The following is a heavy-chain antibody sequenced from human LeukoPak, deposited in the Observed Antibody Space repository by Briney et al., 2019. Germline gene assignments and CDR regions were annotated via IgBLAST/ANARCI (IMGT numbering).Heavy chain of an antibody. V-gene: IGHV4-39*07. Sequence: PSETLSLTCTVSGGSISSSSYYWGWIRQPPGKGLEWIGSIYYSGSTNYNPSLKSRVTISVDTSKNQFSLKLSSVTAADTAVYYCARMPASGSPITPPFDYWGQGTLVTVSS. D-gene: IGHD3-10*01. CDR1: GGSISSSSYY. CDR3: ARMPASGSPITPPFDY. CDR2: IYYSGST. J-gene: IGHJ4*02.